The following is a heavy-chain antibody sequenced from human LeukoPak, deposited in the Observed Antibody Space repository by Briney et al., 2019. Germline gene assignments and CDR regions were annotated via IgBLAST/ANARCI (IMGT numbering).Heavy chain of an antibody. J-gene: IGHJ2*01. CDR1: GGSLSGYY. CDR3: ARGVTLYYYFDL. V-gene: IGHV4-34*01. D-gene: IGHD4-23*01. CDR2: MHYTGAT. Sequence: SETLSLTCAVYGGSLSGYYWSWFRQPPGKGLEWIGEMHYTGATNYSPSLKSRVSISAGTSKNQFSLKVNSVTAADTAVYYCARGVTLYYYFDLWGRGTLVTVSS.